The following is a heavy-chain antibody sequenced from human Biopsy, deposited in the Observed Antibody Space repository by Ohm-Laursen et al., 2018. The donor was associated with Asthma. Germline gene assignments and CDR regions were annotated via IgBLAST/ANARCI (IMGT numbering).Heavy chain of an antibody. CDR2: ISVYNGNT. Sequence: ASVKVSCKTSGYTFNSAGITWVRQAPGQGLEWMGWISVYNGNTKVAQKLQDRVTMITYTSTSTAYMELRSLRSDDTAVYFCARAVDYSHYYGIDVWGQGTTVTVS. CDR1: GYTFNSAG. D-gene: IGHD3-10*01. J-gene: IGHJ6*02. CDR3: ARAVDYSHYYGIDV. V-gene: IGHV1-18*01.